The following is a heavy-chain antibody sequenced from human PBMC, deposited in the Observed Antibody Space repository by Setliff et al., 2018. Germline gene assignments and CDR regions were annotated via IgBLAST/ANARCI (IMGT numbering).Heavy chain of an antibody. J-gene: IGHJ3*02. CDR2: IIPIFGTT. CDR1: GGTFNNYG. Sequence: ASVKVSCKASGGTFNNYGVTWVRQAPGQGLEWMGGIIPIFGTTDYAQKFQGRVTITTDESTSTAYMEMSSLRSEDTAVYYCARERGDIWGQGTMVTVSS. CDR3: ARERGDI. V-gene: IGHV1-69*05.